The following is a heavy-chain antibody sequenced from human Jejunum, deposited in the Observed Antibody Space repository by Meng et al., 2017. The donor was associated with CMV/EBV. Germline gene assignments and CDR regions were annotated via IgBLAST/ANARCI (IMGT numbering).Heavy chain of an antibody. CDR2: IYYTGST. CDR1: GGSVSIGSYY. V-gene: IGHV4-61*01. Sequence: TCTVSGGSVSIGSYYCSWIRQPPGKGLEWIGYIYYTGSTDYNPSLKSRVTISRDTSKNQFSLKLSSVTAADTAVYYCARRFFAFNIWGQGTMVTVSS. CDR3: ARRFFAFNI. D-gene: IGHD3-3*01. J-gene: IGHJ3*02.